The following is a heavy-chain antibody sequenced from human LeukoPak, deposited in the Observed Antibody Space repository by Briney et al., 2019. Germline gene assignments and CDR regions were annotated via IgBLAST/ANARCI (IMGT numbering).Heavy chain of an antibody. CDR2: INPAGSEA. J-gene: IGHJ4*02. CDR1: GFSFSAYW. V-gene: IGHV3-7*01. CDR3: ARFGYVAAVDV. Sequence: GGSLRLSCAASGFSFSAYWMAWVRQAPGTGLEWVANINPAGSEAYYVDPVKGRFSISRDNAKNLVYLQMNSLRAEDTAVYHCARFGYVAAVDVWGQGTPVTVSS. D-gene: IGHD2-15*01.